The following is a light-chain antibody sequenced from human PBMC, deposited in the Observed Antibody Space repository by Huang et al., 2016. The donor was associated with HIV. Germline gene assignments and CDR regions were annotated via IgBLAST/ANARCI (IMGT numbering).Light chain of an antibody. J-gene: IGKJ5*01. CDR1: QGISNS. CDR2: AEY. CDR3: QQYYSTPPIT. V-gene: IGKV1-NL1*01. Sequence: DIQMTQSPSSLSASVGDRVTITCRASQGISNSLAWYQQKPGKAPKLLLYAEYRLKSGVPSRFSGSGSGTDYTLTISSLQPEDFATYYCQQYYSTPPITFGQGTRLEIK.